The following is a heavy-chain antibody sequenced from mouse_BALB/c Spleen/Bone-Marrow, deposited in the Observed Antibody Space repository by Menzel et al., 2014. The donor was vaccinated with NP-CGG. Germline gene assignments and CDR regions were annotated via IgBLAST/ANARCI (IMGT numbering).Heavy chain of an antibody. CDR1: GFNFSSYA. CDR3: AREGLRRRAAMDY. Sequence: EVMLVESGGGLVKPGGSLKLSCAASGFNFSSYAMSWVRQSPEKRLEWVAEISSGGSYTYYPDTVTGRFTISRDNAKNTRYLEMSSLRSEDTAMYYCAREGLRRRAAMDYWGQGTSVTVSS. J-gene: IGHJ4*01. V-gene: IGHV5-9-4*01. D-gene: IGHD2-4*01. CDR2: ISSGGSYT.